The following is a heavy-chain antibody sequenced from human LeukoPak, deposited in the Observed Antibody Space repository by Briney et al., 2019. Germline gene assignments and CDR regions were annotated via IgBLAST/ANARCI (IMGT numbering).Heavy chain of an antibody. Sequence: GASLRLSCAASGFTFSSYAMSWIRQAPGKGLEWVSAISGNGGSTYYADSVKGRFTISRDNSKNTLYLQMNSLRAEDTAVYYCAKGILGYCSSTSCYTLFDYWGQGTLVTVSS. CDR3: AKGILGYCSSTSCYTLFDY. J-gene: IGHJ4*02. CDR1: GFTFSSYA. V-gene: IGHV3-23*01. D-gene: IGHD2-2*02. CDR2: ISGNGGST.